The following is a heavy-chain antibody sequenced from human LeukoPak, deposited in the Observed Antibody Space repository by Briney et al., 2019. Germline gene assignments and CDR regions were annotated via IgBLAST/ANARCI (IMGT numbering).Heavy chain of an antibody. Sequence: GGSLRLSCAASAFTFSNVWMSWVRRAPGKGLEWVGRIRSKTDGGKTDYAAPVKGRFTISRDDSKNTLYLQMDSLKTEDAAVYYCTSPASGYSYGVLDSWGQGALVTVSS. J-gene: IGHJ4*02. CDR2: IRSKTDGGKT. V-gene: IGHV3-15*01. CDR1: AFTFSNVW. CDR3: TSPASGYSYGVLDS. D-gene: IGHD5-18*01.